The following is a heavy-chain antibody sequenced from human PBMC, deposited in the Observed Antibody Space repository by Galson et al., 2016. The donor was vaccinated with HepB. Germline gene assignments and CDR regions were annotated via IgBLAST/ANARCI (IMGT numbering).Heavy chain of an antibody. CDR3: AREGTDADNMPAGYFYGMDV. V-gene: IGHV1-69*13. D-gene: IGHD6-19*01. CDR2: IIPLFGTP. CDR1: GGTFRRYA. J-gene: IGHJ6*02. Sequence: SVKVSCKASGGTFRRYAVSWVRQAPGQRLEWMGGIIPLFGTPNYAQRFQDRVTISVDESTSTAYMELSSLRPEDTAVYYCAREGTDADNMPAGYFYGMDVWGQGTTVTVSS.